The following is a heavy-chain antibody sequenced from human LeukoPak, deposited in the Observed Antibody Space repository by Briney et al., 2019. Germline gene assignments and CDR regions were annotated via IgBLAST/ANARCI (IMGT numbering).Heavy chain of an antibody. CDR2: INSDGSIT. Sequence: GGSLRLSCAASGFTFSSYWMHWVRQAPGKGLVWVSRINSDGSITNYADSVKSRFPISIDNAKNPLYMQMNSLRADDTAVYYCARGGYPGLVSARFAPWGQGTLVTVSS. J-gene: IGHJ5*02. CDR3: ARGGYPGLVSARFAP. V-gene: IGHV3-74*01. CDR1: GFTFSSYW. D-gene: IGHD3/OR15-3a*01.